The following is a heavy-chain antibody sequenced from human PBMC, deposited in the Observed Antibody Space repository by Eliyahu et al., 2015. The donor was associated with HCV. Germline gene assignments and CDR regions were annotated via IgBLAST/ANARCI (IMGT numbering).Heavy chain of an antibody. CDR1: GYGFYGYW. V-gene: IGHV5-51*01. J-gene: IGHJ5*01. CDR2: MYPDDSKT. D-gene: IGHD3-3*01. Sequence: EVQLVQSGAEVKKTGESLKISXQGSGYGFYGYWIAWVRLIPEKGLEWMGIMYPDDSKTRYSPSFQGQVTMSADKSINTVYLQWSSLEASDTAIYYCARFGGPDLTHNWFDSWGQGTLVTVTS. CDR3: ARFGGPDLTHNWFDS.